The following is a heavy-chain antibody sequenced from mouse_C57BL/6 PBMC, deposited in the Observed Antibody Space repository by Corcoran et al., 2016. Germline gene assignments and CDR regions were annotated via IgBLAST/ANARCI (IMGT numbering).Heavy chain of an antibody. CDR1: GYTFTDYY. Sequence: QVQLQQSGPELVKPGASVKISCKASGYTFTDYYINWVKQRPGQGLEWIGWIFPGSGSTYYNEKFKGKATLTVDKSSSTAYMLLSSLTSEDSAVYFCARYLTWPDYGSTRYYFDYWGQGTTLTVSS. J-gene: IGHJ2*01. CDR2: IFPGSGST. CDR3: ARYLTWPDYGSTRYYFDY. D-gene: IGHD1-1*01. V-gene: IGHV1-75*01.